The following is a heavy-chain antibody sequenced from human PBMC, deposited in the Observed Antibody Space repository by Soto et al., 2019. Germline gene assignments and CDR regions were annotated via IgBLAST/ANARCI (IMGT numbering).Heavy chain of an antibody. J-gene: IGHJ5*02. CDR2: ISAYNGNT. CDR3: ARNLRVVVGANRFDP. CDR1: GYTFTSYG. V-gene: IGHV1-18*01. D-gene: IGHD2-15*01. Sequence: GASVKVSCKASGYTFTSYGISWVRQAPGRGLEWMGWISAYNGNTNYAQKLQGRVTMTTDTSTSTAYIELRSLRSDDTAVYYCARNLRVVVGANRFDPWGQGTLVTVSS.